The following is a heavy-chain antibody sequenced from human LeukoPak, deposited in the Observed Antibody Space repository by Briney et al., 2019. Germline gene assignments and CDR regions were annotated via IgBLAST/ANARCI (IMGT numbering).Heavy chain of an antibody. CDR3: AKDRGGGSGSYSYGMDV. V-gene: IGHV3-23*01. CDR2: ISGSGGST. CDR1: GFTFSSYA. D-gene: IGHD3-10*01. Sequence: HPGGSLRLSCAASGFTFSSYAMSWVRQAPGKGLEWVSAISGSGGSTYYADSVMGRFTISRDNSKNTLYLQMNSLRAEDTAVYYCAKDRGGGSGSYSYGMDVWGKGTTVTVSS. J-gene: IGHJ6*04.